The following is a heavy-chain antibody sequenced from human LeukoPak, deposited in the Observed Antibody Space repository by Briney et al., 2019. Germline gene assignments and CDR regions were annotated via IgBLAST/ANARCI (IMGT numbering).Heavy chain of an antibody. Sequence: PGGSLRLSCAASGFTFSNYYMSWIRQAPGKGLEGVSYISSSGSTIYYADSVKGRFTISRDNAKNSLYLQMNSLRAEDTAVYYCARVGIGNYYDSSGSRGAFDIWGQGTMVTVSS. J-gene: IGHJ3*02. CDR2: ISSSGSTI. CDR3: ARVGIGNYYDSSGSRGAFDI. D-gene: IGHD3-22*01. V-gene: IGHV3-11*01. CDR1: GFTFSNYY.